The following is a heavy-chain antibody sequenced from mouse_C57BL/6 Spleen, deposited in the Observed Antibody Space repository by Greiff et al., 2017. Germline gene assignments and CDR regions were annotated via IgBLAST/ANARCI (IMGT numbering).Heavy chain of an antibody. CDR3: ARLIDGYPFAY. D-gene: IGHD2-3*01. V-gene: IGHV1-54*01. J-gene: IGHJ3*01. Sequence: LVRPGTSVKVSCKASGYAFTNYLIEWVKQRPGQGLEWIGVINPGSGGTNYNEKFKGKATLTADKSSSTAYMQLSSLTSEDSAVYFCARLIDGYPFAYWGQGTLVTVSA. CDR2: INPGSGGT. CDR1: GYAFTNYL.